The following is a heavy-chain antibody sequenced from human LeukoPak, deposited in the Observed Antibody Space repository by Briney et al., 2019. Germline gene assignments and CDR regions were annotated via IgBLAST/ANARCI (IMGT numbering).Heavy chain of an antibody. CDR3: ARDSYGGKDY. D-gene: IGHD4-23*01. CDR2: ISSSGSTI. Sequence: GGSLRLSCAASGFAFSSYEMNWVRQAPGKGLEWVSYISSSGSTIYYADSVKGRFTISRDNAKNSLYLQMNSLRAEDTAVYYCARDSYGGKDYWGRGTLVTVSS. J-gene: IGHJ4*02. CDR1: GFAFSSYE. V-gene: IGHV3-48*03.